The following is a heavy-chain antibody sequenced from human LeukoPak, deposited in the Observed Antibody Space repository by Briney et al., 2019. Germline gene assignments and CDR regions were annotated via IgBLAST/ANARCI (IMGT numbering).Heavy chain of an antibody. CDR2: IYYSGST. CDR1: GGSISSGGYY. Sequence: SQTLSLTCTVSGGSISSGGYYWSWIRQHPGKGLEWIGYIYYSGSTYNNPSLKSRVAISVDTSKNQFSLKLSSVTAADTAIYYCAGSVTSRVVLDYWGQGTLVTVSS. J-gene: IGHJ4*02. V-gene: IGHV4-31*03. D-gene: IGHD3-10*01. CDR3: AGSVTSRVVLDY.